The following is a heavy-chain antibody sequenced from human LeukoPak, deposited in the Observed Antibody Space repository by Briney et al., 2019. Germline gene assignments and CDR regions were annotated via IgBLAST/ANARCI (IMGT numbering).Heavy chain of an antibody. Sequence: GGSLRLSCAASGFTFSSYAMSWVRQAPGKGLEWVSAISGSGGSTYYADSVKGRFTISRDNSKNTLYLQLNSLRAEDTAVYYCAKDLLWELLRGGAFDIWGQGTMVTVSS. V-gene: IGHV3-23*01. CDR1: GFTFSSYA. J-gene: IGHJ3*02. CDR3: AKDLLWELLRGGAFDI. D-gene: IGHD1-26*01. CDR2: ISGSGGST.